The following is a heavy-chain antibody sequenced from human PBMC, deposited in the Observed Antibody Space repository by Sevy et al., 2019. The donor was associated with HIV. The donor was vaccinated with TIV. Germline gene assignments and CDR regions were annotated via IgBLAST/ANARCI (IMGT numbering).Heavy chain of an antibody. CDR2: IYSSGST. V-gene: IGHV3-53*01. J-gene: IGHJ4*02. D-gene: IGHD1-26*01. Sequence: PGGSLRLSCAASGFTVSSNYMTWVRLAPGKGLGWVSTIYSSGSTYYADSVRGRFSISRDASKNTLYLQMNSLRVEDTAVYYCARQEGGSYLVYWGQGTLVTVSS. CDR1: GFTVSSNY. CDR3: ARQEGGSYLVY.